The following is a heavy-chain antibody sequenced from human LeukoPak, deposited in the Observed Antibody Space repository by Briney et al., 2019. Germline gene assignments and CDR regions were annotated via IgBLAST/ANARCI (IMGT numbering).Heavy chain of an antibody. V-gene: IGHV3-30*18. CDR3: AKDPEHSSSWYFDY. Sequence: GGSLRLSCAASGFTFSSYGMHWVRQAPGKGLEWVAVISYGGSNKYYADSVKGRFTISRDNSKNTLYLQMNSLRAEDTAVYYCAKDPEHSSSWYFDYWGQGTLVTVSS. D-gene: IGHD6-13*01. J-gene: IGHJ4*02. CDR2: ISYGGSNK. CDR1: GFTFSSYG.